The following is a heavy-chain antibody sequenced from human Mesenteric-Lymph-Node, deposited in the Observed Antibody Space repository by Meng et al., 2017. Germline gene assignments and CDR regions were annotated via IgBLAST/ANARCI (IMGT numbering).Heavy chain of an antibody. CDR1: GFTFSTYA. J-gene: IGHJ4*02. CDR2: ISHDGSNK. CDR3: ASRPGSSSSWQLGALDY. Sequence: GESLKISCAASGFTFSTYAMYWVRQAPGKGLEWVAVISHDGSNKYYADSVKGRFTISRDNSKNTVYLQMNSLRAEDTSVYYCASRPGSSSSWQLGALDYWGQGTLVTVSS. V-gene: IGHV3-30*01. D-gene: IGHD2-2*01.